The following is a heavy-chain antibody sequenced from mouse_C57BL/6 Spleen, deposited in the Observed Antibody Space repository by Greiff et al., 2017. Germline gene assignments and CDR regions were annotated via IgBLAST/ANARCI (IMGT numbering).Heavy chain of an antibody. CDR2: FYPGSGSI. CDR1: GYTFTEYT. V-gene: IGHV1-62-2*01. CDR3: ARHETHNWNEFDY. D-gene: IGHD4-1*02. Sequence: VMLVESGAELVKPGASVKLSCKASGYTFTEYTIHWVKQRPGQGLEWIGGFYPGSGSIKYNEKFKDKATLTADKSSSTVYMKLSKLTSEDSAVYFCARHETHNWNEFDYWGQGTTLTVSS. J-gene: IGHJ2*01.